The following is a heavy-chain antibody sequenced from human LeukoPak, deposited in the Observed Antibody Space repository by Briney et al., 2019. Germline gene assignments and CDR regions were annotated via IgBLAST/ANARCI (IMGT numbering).Heavy chain of an antibody. CDR2: IYYGGST. CDR1: GGSISSYY. V-gene: IGHV4-59*01. CDR3: ARGGLRNYENYGMDV. Sequence: SETLSLTCTVSGGSISSYYRSWIRQPPGKGLEWIGYIYYGGSTNYNPSLKSRVTISVDTSKNQFSLKLSSVTAADTAVYYCARGGLRNYENYGMDVWGQGTTVTVSS. D-gene: IGHD4-11*01. J-gene: IGHJ6*02.